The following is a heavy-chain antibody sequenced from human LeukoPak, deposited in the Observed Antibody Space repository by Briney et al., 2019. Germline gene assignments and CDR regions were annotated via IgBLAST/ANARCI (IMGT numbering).Heavy chain of an antibody. D-gene: IGHD3-10*01. CDR3: AKDSPLYGSGNYRSPDY. CDR2: ISYDGSNK. V-gene: IGHV3-30*18. J-gene: IGHJ4*02. Sequence: PGRSLRLSCAASGFSFSSYGMHWVRQAPGKGLEWVAVISYDGSNKYYADSVKGRFTVSRDNSKNTLYLQMNSLRAEDTAVYYCAKDSPLYGSGNYRSPDYWAREPWSPSPQ. CDR1: GFSFSSYG.